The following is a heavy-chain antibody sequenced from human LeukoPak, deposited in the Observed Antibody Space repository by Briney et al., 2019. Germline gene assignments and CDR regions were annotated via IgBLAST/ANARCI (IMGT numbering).Heavy chain of an antibody. V-gene: IGHV3-23*01. CDR2: ISAGGGST. CDR3: ARLPGYYSSDYYK. J-gene: IGHJ4*02. D-gene: IGHD3-22*01. Sequence: QPGGSLRLSCAASGFAFRTYAMSWVRQAPGKGLEWVASISAGGGSTYYADSVKGQFTISRDNSKNTVYLQMNSLRAEDTAVYYCARLPGYYSSDYYKWGQGTLVTVSS. CDR1: GFAFRTYA.